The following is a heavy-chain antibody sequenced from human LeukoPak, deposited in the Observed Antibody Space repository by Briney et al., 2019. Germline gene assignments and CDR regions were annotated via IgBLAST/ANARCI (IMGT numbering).Heavy chain of an antibody. CDR1: GGSFSGYY. Sequence: SETLSLTCAVYGGSFSGYYWSWIRQPPGKGLEWIGEINHSGSTNYNPSLKSRVTMSVDTSKNQFSLKLSSVTAADTAVYYCARGRVVAWFDPWGQGTLVTVSS. J-gene: IGHJ5*02. CDR2: INHSGST. D-gene: IGHD2-2*01. CDR3: ARGRVVAWFDP. V-gene: IGHV4-34*01.